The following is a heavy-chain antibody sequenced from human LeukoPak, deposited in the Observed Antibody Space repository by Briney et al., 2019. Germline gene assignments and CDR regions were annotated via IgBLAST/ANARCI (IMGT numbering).Heavy chain of an antibody. CDR1: GGSISSSSYY. D-gene: IGHD3-3*01. CDR2: IYYSGST. CDR3: AIFSRITIFGVVTPDNDY. J-gene: IGHJ4*02. V-gene: IGHV4-39*01. Sequence: KPSETLSLTCTVSGGSISSSSYYWGWIRHPPGKSLEWIGSIYYSGSTYYNPSLKSRVTISVDTSKNQFSLKLSSVTAADTAVYYCAIFSRITIFGVVTPDNDYWGQGTLVTVSS.